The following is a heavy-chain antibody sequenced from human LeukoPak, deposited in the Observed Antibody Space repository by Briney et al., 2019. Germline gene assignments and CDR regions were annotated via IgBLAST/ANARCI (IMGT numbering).Heavy chain of an antibody. J-gene: IGHJ5*02. Sequence: PGGSLRLSCAASGCTFSSYAMSWVRQAPGKGLEWVSSINDSGDSTYYADSVKGRFTISRDNSKNTLYLLMNNLRAEDTAIFYCATAYCSSTSCPTWGQGTLVTVSS. CDR2: INDSGDST. CDR1: GCTFSSYA. V-gene: IGHV3-23*01. CDR3: ATAYCSSTSCPT. D-gene: IGHD2-2*01.